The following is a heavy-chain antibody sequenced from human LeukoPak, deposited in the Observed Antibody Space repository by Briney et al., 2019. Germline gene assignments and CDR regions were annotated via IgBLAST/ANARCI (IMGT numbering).Heavy chain of an antibody. CDR1: GGSLNGYY. J-gene: IGHJ6*04. CDR3: ARHVYGEGMVV. D-gene: IGHD4-17*01. V-gene: IGHV4-59*08. Sequence: PSETLCLTCTVSGGSLNGYYWGWIRQPPGKGLECIGYIHSSEGTAHNASLKSRLTISLDTSKNQFSLTLSSVTAADTAVYYCARHVYGEGMVVWGKGTTVTVSS. CDR2: IHSSEGT.